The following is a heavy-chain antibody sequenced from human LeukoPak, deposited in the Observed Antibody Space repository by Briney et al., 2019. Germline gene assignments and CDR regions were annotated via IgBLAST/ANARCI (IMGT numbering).Heavy chain of an antibody. Sequence: GGSLRLSCAASGFTFRSSAMSRVRQAPGKGLEWVSTMSPSGGTYYADSVKGRFTISRDNSKNTLYLQMNSLRAEDTAIYYCAKDSGFSVTYADFWGQGTLVTVSS. CDR1: GFTFRSSA. D-gene: IGHD5/OR15-5a*01. V-gene: IGHV3-23*01. CDR2: MSPSGGT. CDR3: AKDSGFSVTYADF. J-gene: IGHJ4*02.